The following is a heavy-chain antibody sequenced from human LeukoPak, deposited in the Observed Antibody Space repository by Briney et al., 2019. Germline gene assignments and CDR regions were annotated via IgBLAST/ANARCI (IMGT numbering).Heavy chain of an antibody. J-gene: IGHJ4*02. Sequence: SETLSLTCAVYGGSFSGYHWSWIRQPPGKGLEWIGEINHSGSTNYNPSLKSRVTISVDTSKNQFSLKLSSVTATDTAVYYCATLLYYYDSSGYGNFDYWGQGTLVTVSS. CDR3: ATLLYYYDSSGYGNFDY. D-gene: IGHD3-22*01. CDR1: GGSFSGYH. CDR2: INHSGST. V-gene: IGHV4-34*01.